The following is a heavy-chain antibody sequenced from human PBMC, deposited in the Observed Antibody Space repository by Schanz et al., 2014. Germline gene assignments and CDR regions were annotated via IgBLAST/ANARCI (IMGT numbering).Heavy chain of an antibody. J-gene: IGHJ4*02. CDR3: ARGRSFDY. Sequence: QVQLIQSGAEVKKPGASVKVSCTASGYTFTSYDINWVRLAPGQGLEWLGWMNPNSGNPGFAQKFRGRVAKTRNTSMSTAYIDLHILTSDGTGVYYWARGRSFDYWGQGTLVTVSS. V-gene: IGHV1-8*01. CDR1: GYTFTSYD. CDR2: MNPNSGNP.